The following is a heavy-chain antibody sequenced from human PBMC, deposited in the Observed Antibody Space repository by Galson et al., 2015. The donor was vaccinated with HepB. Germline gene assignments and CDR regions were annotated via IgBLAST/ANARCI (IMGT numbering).Heavy chain of an antibody. CDR2: ISTSGSTI. CDR1: GFTFSSYE. D-gene: IGHD4-17*01. J-gene: IGHJ4*02. Sequence: SLRLSCAASGFTFSSYEMNWVRQAPGRGLEWVSYISTSGSTIYYTDSVRGRFTVSRDNAKNSVYLQMNSLRAEDTAIYYCARDPKDTTGPVFDYWGQGTLVTVSS. V-gene: IGHV3-48*03. CDR3: ARDPKDTTGPVFDY.